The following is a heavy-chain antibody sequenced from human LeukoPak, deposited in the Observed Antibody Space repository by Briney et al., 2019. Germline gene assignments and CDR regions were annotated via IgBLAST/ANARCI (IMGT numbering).Heavy chain of an antibody. CDR3: ARDLYSYMDV. Sequence: SETLSLTCTVSGGSISSYYWSWIRQPPGKGLEWIGYIYYSGSTNYNPSLKSQVTISVDTSKNQFSLKLNSVTAADTAVYYCARDLYSYMDVWGKGTTVTISS. V-gene: IGHV4-59*01. D-gene: IGHD2-21*01. CDR2: IYYSGST. CDR1: GGSISSYY. J-gene: IGHJ6*04.